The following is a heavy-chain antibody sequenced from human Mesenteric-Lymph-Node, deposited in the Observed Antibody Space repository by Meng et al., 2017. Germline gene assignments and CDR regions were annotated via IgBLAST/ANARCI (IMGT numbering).Heavy chain of an antibody. V-gene: IGHV1-3*01. J-gene: IGHJ4*02. Sequence: ASVKVSCKASGYTFTNYAMHWVRQAPGQRLEWMGWISAGNGNTKYSQTFQGRVTITWDTSASTAYMELSSLRSEDTAVYYCARAAMLRGSRSYYFDSWGQGTLVTVSS. CDR1: GYTFTNYA. CDR3: ARAAMLRGSRSYYFDS. D-gene: IGHD3-10*01. CDR2: ISAGNGNT.